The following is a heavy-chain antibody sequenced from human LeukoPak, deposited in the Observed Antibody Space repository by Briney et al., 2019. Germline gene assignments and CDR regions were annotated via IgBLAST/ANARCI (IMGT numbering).Heavy chain of an antibody. CDR1: GFTFDDYA. CDR3: AKDTLTGDGWFDP. V-gene: IGHV3-9*01. CDR2: ISWNSGSI. J-gene: IGHJ5*02. D-gene: IGHD7-27*01. Sequence: QTGGSLRLSCAASGFTFDDYAMHWVRQAPGKGLEWVSGISWNSGSIGYADSAKGRFTISRDNAKNSLYLQMNSLRAEDTALYYCAKDTLTGDGWFDPWGQGTLVTVSS.